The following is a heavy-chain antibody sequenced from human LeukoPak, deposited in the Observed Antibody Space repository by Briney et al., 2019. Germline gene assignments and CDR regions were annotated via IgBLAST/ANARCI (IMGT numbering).Heavy chain of an antibody. V-gene: IGHV1-3*01. CDR1: GYTFTSYA. Sequence: ASVKVSCKASGYTFTSYAMHWVRQAPGQRLEWMGWINAGNGNTKYSQKFQGRVTITRDTSASTAYMELSSLRSEDTAVYYCARDRADWIAAAGTGWFDPWGQGTLVTVS. J-gene: IGHJ5*02. CDR3: ARDRADWIAAAGTGWFDP. CDR2: INAGNGNT. D-gene: IGHD6-13*01.